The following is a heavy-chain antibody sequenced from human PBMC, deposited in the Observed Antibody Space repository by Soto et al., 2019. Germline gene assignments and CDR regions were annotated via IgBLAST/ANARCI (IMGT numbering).Heavy chain of an antibody. CDR2: IYWDADM. V-gene: IGHV2-5*02. CDR3: AHIVVAGLGYYFDY. CDR1: GFSLSSTRMA. D-gene: IGHD6-19*01. Sequence: QITLKESGPTLVKPTQTLTLTCTFSGFSLSSTRMAVGWIRQPPGKALEWLALIYWDADMRYSPFLKSRLTITKDTSKNQVVLTMSNMDPVDTARYYCAHIVVAGLGYYFDYWGQGTLVTVSS. J-gene: IGHJ4*02.